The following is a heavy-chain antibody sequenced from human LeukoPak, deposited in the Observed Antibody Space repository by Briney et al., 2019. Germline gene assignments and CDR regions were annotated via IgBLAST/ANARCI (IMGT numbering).Heavy chain of an antibody. V-gene: IGHV4-34*01. J-gene: IGHJ4*02. CDR2: IKHSGST. CDR3: ARDGYYGSGRYLDY. CDR1: GGSLRGYY. D-gene: IGHD3-10*01. Sequence: SETLSLTCAVYGGSLRGYYWSWIRPPPGKGLEWSGEIKHSGSTNYNPSLKSRVTISVDTSKNQFSLKLTSVTAADTAVYSCARDGYYGSGRYLDYWGQGTLVTVSS.